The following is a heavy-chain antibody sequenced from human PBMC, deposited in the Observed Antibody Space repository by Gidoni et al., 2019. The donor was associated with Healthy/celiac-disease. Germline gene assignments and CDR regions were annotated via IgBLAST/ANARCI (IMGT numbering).Heavy chain of an antibody. D-gene: IGHD2-21*01. Sequence: QVQLVESGGGVVQPGRSLRRSCAASGFNFSSYAMHWVRQAPRKGLEWVAVISYDGSNKYDADSVKGRFTISRANSKNTLYLQMNSLRAADTAVYYCARVRGTLVIRCAFDIWGQGTMVTVSS. CDR1: GFNFSSYA. J-gene: IGHJ3*02. CDR3: ARVRGTLVIRCAFDI. CDR2: ISYDGSNK. V-gene: IGHV3-30-3*01.